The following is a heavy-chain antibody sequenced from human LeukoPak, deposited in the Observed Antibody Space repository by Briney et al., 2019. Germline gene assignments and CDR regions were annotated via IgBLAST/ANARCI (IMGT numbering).Heavy chain of an antibody. V-gene: IGHV4-34*01. Sequence: SETLSLTCAVSGGSFIGYHWNWIRQPPGKGLEWIGEINYSGSTNYNPSLKSRVTISVDTSKKQFSLTLRSLTAADTAVYYCARDPTTVITLPYYFDDWGQGILVTVSS. CDR1: GGSFIGYH. J-gene: IGHJ4*02. CDR3: ARDPTTVITLPYYFDD. CDR2: INYSGST. D-gene: IGHD4-23*01.